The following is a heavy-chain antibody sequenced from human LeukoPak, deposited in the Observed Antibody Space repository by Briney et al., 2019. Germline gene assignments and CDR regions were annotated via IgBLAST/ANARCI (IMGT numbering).Heavy chain of an antibody. V-gene: IGHV3-7*01. CDR1: GFFFGDFG. CDR3: TRERQNKDFWSGGDY. Sequence: GGSLRLSCAASGFFFGDFGMSWVRQAPGKGLEWVANIKQDGSEKYYVDSVKGRFTISRDNAKNSLYLQMNTLRPEDTAVYYCTRERQNKDFWSGGDYWGQGTLVTVSS. CDR2: IKQDGSEK. D-gene: IGHD3-3*01. J-gene: IGHJ4*02.